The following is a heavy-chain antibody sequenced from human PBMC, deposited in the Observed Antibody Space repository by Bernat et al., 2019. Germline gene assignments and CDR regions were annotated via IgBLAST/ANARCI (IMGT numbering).Heavy chain of an antibody. J-gene: IGHJ5*02. CDR2: IDWDDDK. CDR1: GFSLSTSGMC. V-gene: IGHV2-70*01. Sequence: QVTLRESGPALVKPTQTLTLTCTFSGFSLSTSGMCVSWIRQPPGKALEWLALIDWDDDKYYSTSLKTRLTISKDTSKNQVVLTMTNMDPVDTATYYCARVGGYCTGGAFNWFDPWGQGTLVAVSS. CDR3: ARVGGYCTGGAFNWFDP. D-gene: IGHD2-8*02.